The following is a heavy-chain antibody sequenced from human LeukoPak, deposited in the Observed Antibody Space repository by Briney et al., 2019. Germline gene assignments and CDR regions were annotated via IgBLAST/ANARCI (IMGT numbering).Heavy chain of an antibody. J-gene: IGHJ4*02. Sequence: LEWIGYIYYSGSTNYTPSLKSRVTISVDTSKNQFSLKLSSVTAADTAVYYCARILTAALDYWGQGTLVTVSS. CDR3: ARILTAALDY. CDR2: IYYSGST. V-gene: IGHV4-59*08. D-gene: IGHD5-18*01.